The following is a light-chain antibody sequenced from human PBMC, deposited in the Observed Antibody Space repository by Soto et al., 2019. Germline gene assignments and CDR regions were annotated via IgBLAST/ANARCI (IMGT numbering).Light chain of an antibody. CDR3: GTWDSSLSDAVV. CDR2: DND. J-gene: IGLJ2*01. V-gene: IGLV1-51*01. Sequence: QSVLTQPPSVSAPPGQKVTISCSGTSSNIGRNYVAWYQQLPGTAPKLLIYDNDNRPSGIPDRFSGSKSGTSATLGITGLQTGDEADYYCGTWDSSLSDAVVFGEGTKLTVL. CDR1: SSNIGRNY.